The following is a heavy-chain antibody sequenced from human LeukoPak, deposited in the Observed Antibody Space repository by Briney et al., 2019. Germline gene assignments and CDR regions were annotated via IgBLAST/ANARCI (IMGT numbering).Heavy chain of an antibody. Sequence: GESLKISCKGSGYSFTSYWIGWVRQMPGKGLEWMGIIYPGDSDTRYSPSFQGQVTISADNSISTAYLQWSSLKASDTAMYYCARHGRRRLLWFGESKGMDVWGQGTTVTVSS. V-gene: IGHV5-51*01. D-gene: IGHD3-10*01. CDR2: IYPGDSDT. CDR3: ARHGRRRLLWFGESKGMDV. CDR1: GYSFTSYW. J-gene: IGHJ6*02.